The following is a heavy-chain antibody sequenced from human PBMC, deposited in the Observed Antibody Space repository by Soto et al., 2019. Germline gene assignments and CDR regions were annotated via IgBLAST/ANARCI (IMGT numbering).Heavy chain of an antibody. J-gene: IGHJ4*02. D-gene: IGHD1-26*01. Sequence: GGSLRLSCAASGLTFSSYSMNWVRQAPGKGLEWVSYISSSSSTIYYADSVKGRFTISRDNATNPLNLQMNSLRAEDSAVYYCARDIPRGACYLDYWGQGTLVTVSS. CDR2: ISSSSSTI. V-gene: IGHV3-48*04. CDR3: ARDIPRGACYLDY. CDR1: GLTFSSYS.